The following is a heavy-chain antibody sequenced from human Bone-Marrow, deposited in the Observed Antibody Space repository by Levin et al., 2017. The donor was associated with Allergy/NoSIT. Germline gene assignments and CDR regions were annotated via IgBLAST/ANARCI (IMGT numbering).Heavy chain of an antibody. D-gene: IGHD3-9*01. CDR2: MYDSGST. CDR3: ARRYFGSDGMDF. V-gene: IGHV4-59*11. Sequence: SQTLSLTCTVSGASISSHYWCWIRKPPGKGLEWIGYMYDSGSTKFNPSLKSRVTILVDRPKNQFSLKLTSVTAADTAVYYCARRYFGSDGMDFWGQGTTVTVSS. J-gene: IGHJ6*02. CDR1: GASISSHY.